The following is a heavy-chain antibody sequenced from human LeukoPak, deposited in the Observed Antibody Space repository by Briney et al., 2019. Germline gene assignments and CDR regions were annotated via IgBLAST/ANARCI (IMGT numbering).Heavy chain of an antibody. V-gene: IGHV3-7*01. Sequence: GGSLRLSCAASGFTFSSYWMSWVRQAPGKGLEWVANIKQDGSEKYYVDSVKGRFTISRDNAKNSLYLQMNSLRAEDTAVYYCARDVEGVAPLPLTDYYYGMDVWGQGTTVTVSS. D-gene: IGHD3-3*01. CDR3: ARDVEGVAPLPLTDYYYGMDV. J-gene: IGHJ6*02. CDR1: GFTFSSYW. CDR2: IKQDGSEK.